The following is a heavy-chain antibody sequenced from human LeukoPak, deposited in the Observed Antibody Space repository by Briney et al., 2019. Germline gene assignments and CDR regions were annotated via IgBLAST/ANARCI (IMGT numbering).Heavy chain of an antibody. D-gene: IGHD2-2*01. Sequence: TSETLSLTCTVSGGSISSGGYYWSWIRQHPGKGLEWIGYIYYSGSTYYNPSLKSRVTISVDTSKNQFSLKLSSVTAADTAVYYCARASPPYCSSTSCVTGAFDIWGQGTMVTVSS. CDR3: ARASPPYCSSTSCVTGAFDI. J-gene: IGHJ3*02. V-gene: IGHV4-31*03. CDR2: IYYSGST. CDR1: GGSISSGGYY.